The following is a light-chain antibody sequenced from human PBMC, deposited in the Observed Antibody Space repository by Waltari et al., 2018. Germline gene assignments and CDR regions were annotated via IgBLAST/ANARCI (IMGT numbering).Light chain of an antibody. V-gene: IGLV2-23*02. J-gene: IGLJ3*02. CDR1: NSDIGKYDL. Sequence: QSALTQPASVSGSPGQSITISCTGTNSDIGKYDLVSWYQQHPGKAPNPLIYEVTQPPSGVSHHFSGSTSGNTASLTISGLQPEDEANYYCCSFTDTSIWVFGGGTKLTVL. CDR2: EVT. CDR3: CSFTDTSIWV.